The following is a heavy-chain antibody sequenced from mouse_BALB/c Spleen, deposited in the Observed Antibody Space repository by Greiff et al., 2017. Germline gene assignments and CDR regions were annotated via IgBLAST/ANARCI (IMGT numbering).Heavy chain of an antibody. CDR2: INPDSSTI. D-gene: IGHD2-4*01. CDR1: GFDFSRYW. CDR3: ARERDYPYYAMDY. J-gene: IGHJ4*01. V-gene: IGHV4-1*02. Sequence: EVKVEESGGGLVQPGGSLKLSCAASGFDFSRYWMSWVRQAPGKGLEWIGEINPDSSTINYTPSLKDKFIISRDNAKNTLYLQMSKVRSEDTALFDCARERDYPYYAMDYWGQGTSVTVSS.